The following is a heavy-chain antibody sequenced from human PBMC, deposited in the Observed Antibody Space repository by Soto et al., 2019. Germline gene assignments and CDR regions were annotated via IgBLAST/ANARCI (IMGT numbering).Heavy chain of an antibody. V-gene: IGHV4-61*01. D-gene: IGHD3-22*01. CDR1: GGSVSSGSYY. CDR3: AREGRYYDSSHFDY. Sequence: PSETLSLTCTVSGGSVSSGSYYWSWIRQPPGKGLEWIGYIYYSGSTNYNPSLKSRVTISVDTSKNQFSLKLGSVTAADTAVYYCAREGRYYDSSHFDYWGQGXLVTVHS. CDR2: IYYSGST. J-gene: IGHJ4*02.